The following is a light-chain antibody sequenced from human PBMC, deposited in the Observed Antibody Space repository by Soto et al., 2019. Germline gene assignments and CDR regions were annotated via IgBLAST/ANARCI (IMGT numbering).Light chain of an antibody. CDR3: CSFAGSYSYV. V-gene: IGLV2-11*01. CDR2: DVT. J-gene: IGLJ1*01. CDR1: SSDVGRYDY. Sequence: QSALTQPRSVSGSPGQSVAISCTGTSSDVGRYDYVSWYQQHPGKAPKLIVYDVTERPSGVPDRFSGSKSGNTASLTISGLQAEDVADYPCCSFAGSYSYVFGTGTKVTVL.